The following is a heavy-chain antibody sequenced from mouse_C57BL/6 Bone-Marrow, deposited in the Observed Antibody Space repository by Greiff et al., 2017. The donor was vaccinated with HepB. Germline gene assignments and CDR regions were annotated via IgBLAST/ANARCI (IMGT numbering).Heavy chain of an antibody. D-gene: IGHD1-1*01. CDR2: INPNYGTT. V-gene: IGHV1-39*01. CDR1: GYSFTDYN. CDR3: ARSGDYYGSSYGGYFDV. Sequence: EVQLVESGPELVKPGASVKISCKASGYSFTDYNMNWVKQSNGKSLEWIGVINPNYGTTSYNQKFKGKATLTVDQSSSTAYMQLNSLTSEDSAVYYCARSGDYYGSSYGGYFDVWGTGTTVTVSS. J-gene: IGHJ1*03.